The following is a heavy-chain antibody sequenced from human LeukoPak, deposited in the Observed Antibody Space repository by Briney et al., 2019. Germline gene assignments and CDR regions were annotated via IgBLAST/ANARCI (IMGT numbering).Heavy chain of an antibody. CDR2: IYYSGST. CDR1: GGSISSSTYY. V-gene: IGHV4-39*01. D-gene: IGHD3-16*01. J-gene: IGHJ4*02. CDR3: ARIGGYGPIDY. Sequence: PSETLSLTCTVSGGSISSSTYYWGWIRQPPGKGLEWIGSIYYSGSTYYNPSLKSRVTISVDTSKNQFSLRLTSVTATDTAVYYCARIGGYGPIDYWGQGTLVTVSS.